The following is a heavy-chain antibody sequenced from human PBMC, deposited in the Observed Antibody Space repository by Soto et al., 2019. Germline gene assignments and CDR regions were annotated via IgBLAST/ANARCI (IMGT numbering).Heavy chain of an antibody. D-gene: IGHD3-22*01. CDR2: IKEDGSEK. V-gene: IGHV3-7*05. CDR3: ARLYSYYPYDY. CDR1: GLTFSSYW. J-gene: IGHJ4*02. Sequence: HPGGSLRLSCAASGLTFSSYWMSWVRQAPGKGLEWVANIKEDGSEKYYVDSVKGRFTISRDNAKNSLYLQMTSLRADDTAVYYCARLYSYYPYDYWGQGTLVTVSS.